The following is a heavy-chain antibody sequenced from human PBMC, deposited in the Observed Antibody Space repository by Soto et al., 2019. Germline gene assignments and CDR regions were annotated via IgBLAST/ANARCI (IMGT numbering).Heavy chain of an antibody. V-gene: IGHV4-59*08. Sequence: SETLSLTCTVSGGSISSYYWSWIRQPPGKGLEWIGYIYYSGSTNYSPSLKSRVTISVDTSKNQFSLKLSSVTAADTAVYYCARVILTGYYYYFDYWGQGTLVTVSS. CDR3: ARVILTGYYYYFDY. J-gene: IGHJ4*02. CDR2: IYYSGST. D-gene: IGHD3-9*01. CDR1: GGSISSYY.